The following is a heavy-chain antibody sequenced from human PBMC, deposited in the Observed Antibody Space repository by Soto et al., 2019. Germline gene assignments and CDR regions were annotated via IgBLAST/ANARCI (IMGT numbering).Heavy chain of an antibody. Sequence: QLQLQESGPGLVKPSETLSLTCTVSGGSISSSSYYWGWIRQPPGKGLEWIGSIYYSGSNYYNPSLKSRVTISVDTSKNQFSLKLSSVTAADTAVYYCARRGKGQLGGNWFDPWGQGTLVTVSS. J-gene: IGHJ5*02. CDR1: GGSISSSSYY. D-gene: IGHD6-6*01. CDR2: IYYSGSN. V-gene: IGHV4-39*01. CDR3: ARRGKGQLGGNWFDP.